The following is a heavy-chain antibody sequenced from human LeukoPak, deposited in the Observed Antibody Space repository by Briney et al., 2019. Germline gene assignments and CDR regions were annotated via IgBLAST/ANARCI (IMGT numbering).Heavy chain of an antibody. D-gene: IGHD3-3*01. Sequence: GGSLRLSCAAPGFGFSTYWMSWVRQAPGKGLEWVATINEDGGEKHYVDSVKGRFTISRDNARNSLHLQMNSLRAEDTAVYYCARIRDDFWSGYYTADWGQGTPVTVSS. V-gene: IGHV3-7*01. CDR3: ARIRDDFWSGYYTAD. CDR2: INEDGGEK. CDR1: GFGFSTYW. J-gene: IGHJ4*02.